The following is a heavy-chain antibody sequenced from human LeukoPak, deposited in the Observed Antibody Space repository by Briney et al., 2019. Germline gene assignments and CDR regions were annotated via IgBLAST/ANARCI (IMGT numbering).Heavy chain of an antibody. J-gene: IGHJ4*02. CDR2: IYHSGST. CDR1: GGSISSGGYY. V-gene: IGHV4-30-2*01. D-gene: IGHD6-19*01. Sequence: PSETLSLTCTVSGGSISSGGYYWSWIRQPPGKGLEWIGYIYHSGSTYYNPSLKSRVTISVDRSKNQFSLKLSSVTAADTAVYYCARGQQWLGTDYWGQGTLVTVSS. CDR3: ARGQQWLGTDY.